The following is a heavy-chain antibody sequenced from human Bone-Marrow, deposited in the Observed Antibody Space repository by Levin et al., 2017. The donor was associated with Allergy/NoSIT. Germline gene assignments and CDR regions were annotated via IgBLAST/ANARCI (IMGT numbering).Heavy chain of an antibody. V-gene: IGHV3-30-3*01. CDR2: ISYDGSNK. J-gene: IGHJ4*02. CDR1: GFTFSSYA. Sequence: GESLKISCAASGFTFSSYAMHWVRQAPGKGLEWVAVISYDGSNKYYADSVKGRFTISRDNSKNTLYLQMNSLRAEDTAVYYCAREGMTTVKEAAFDYWGQGTLVTVSS. D-gene: IGHD4-11*01. CDR3: AREGMTTVKEAAFDY.